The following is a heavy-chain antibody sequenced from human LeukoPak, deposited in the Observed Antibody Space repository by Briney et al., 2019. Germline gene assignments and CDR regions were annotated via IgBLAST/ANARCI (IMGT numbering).Heavy chain of an antibody. V-gene: IGHV4-39*07. CDR2: IYYSGST. CDR1: GGSISSSSYY. J-gene: IGHJ6*03. CDR3: AKSPGGELGPHYYYYMDV. Sequence: SETLSLTCTVSGGSISSSSYYWGWIRQPPGKGLEWIGSIYYSGSTYYNPSLKSRVTISVDTSKNQFSLKLSSVTAADTAVYYCAKSPGGELGPHYYYYMDVWGKGTTVTVSS. D-gene: IGHD1-26*01.